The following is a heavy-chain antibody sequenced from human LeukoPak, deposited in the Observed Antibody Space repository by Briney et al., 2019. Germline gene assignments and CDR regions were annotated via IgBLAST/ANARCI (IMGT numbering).Heavy chain of an antibody. CDR2: VDPEDGET. CDR3: GTGRLWSGYSMVNY. V-gene: IGHV1-69-2*01. CDR1: GYTFTDYY. D-gene: IGHD3-3*01. J-gene: IGHJ4*02. Sequence: ASVKTSCKVSGYTFTDYYMHWVQQAPGKGLEWMGLVDPEDGETIYAEKFQGRVTITADTSTDTAYMELSSLRSEDTAVYYCGTGRLWSGYSMVNYWGQGTLVTVSS.